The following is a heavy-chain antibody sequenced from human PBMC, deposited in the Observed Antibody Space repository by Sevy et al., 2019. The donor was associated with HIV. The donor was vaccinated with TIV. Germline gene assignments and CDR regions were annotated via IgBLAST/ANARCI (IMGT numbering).Heavy chain of an antibody. V-gene: IGHV4-39*02. CDR3: ARRAYGSSHYFDY. CDR2: IYYRGNT. J-gene: IGHJ4*02. D-gene: IGHD6-13*01. Sequence: SETLSLTCSVSGDSITSSSYYWGWIRQPPGKGPEWIGIIYYRGNTYYNPSLKSRVTIFVDTSKNHFSLKLTSVTDADTAFYYCARRAYGSSHYFDYWGQGTLVTVSS. CDR1: GDSITSSSYY.